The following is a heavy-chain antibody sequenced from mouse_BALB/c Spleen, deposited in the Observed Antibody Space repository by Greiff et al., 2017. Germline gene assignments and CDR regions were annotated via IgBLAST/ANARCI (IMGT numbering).Heavy chain of an antibody. J-gene: IGHJ4*01. CDR2: INPSNGGT. Sequence: QVHVKQSGAELVKPGASVKLSCKASGYTFTSYYMYWVKQRPGQGLEWIGEINPSNGGTNFNEKFKSKATLTVDKSSSTAYMQLSSLTSEDSAVYYCTRGYDNAMDYWGQGTSVTVSS. D-gene: IGHD2-14*01. V-gene: IGHV1S81*02. CDR3: TRGYDNAMDY. CDR1: GYTFTSYY.